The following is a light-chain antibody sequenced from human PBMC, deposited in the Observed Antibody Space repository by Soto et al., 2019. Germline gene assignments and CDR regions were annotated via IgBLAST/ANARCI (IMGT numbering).Light chain of an antibody. CDR2: KAS. Sequence: DIQMTQSPSTLSASIGDRVTITCRASQSISTWLAWYQQKSGKAPNLLIYKASSLESGVPSGFSGSGSGTEFTLTISSLQPDDFSTYYCQHYNFFPIPLGPGTRSEI. CDR3: QHYNFFPIP. CDR1: QSISTW. V-gene: IGKV1-5*03. J-gene: IGKJ5*01.